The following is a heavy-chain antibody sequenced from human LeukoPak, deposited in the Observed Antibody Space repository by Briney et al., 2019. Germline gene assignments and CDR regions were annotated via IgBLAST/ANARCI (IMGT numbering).Heavy chain of an antibody. Sequence: GGSLRLSCAASGFTFSSYALHWVRQAPGKGLEWVAIISYDGSNKYYADSVKGLFTISRDNSKNTVYLQTNSLRVDDNATYYCARDQGYCGRSTSHENFDQGGQGTLVTVSS. CDR1: GFTFSSYA. CDR3: ARDQGYCGRSTSHENFDQ. CDR2: ISYDGSNK. V-gene: IGHV3-30*04. D-gene: IGHD2-2*01. J-gene: IGHJ5*02.